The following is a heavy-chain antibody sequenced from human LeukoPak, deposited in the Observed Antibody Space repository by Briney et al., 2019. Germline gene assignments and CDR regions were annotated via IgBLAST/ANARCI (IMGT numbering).Heavy chain of an antibody. J-gene: IGHJ3*02. CDR2: IYYSGST. Sequence: SETLSLTCTVSGGSISSSSYYWGWIRQPPGKGLEWIGSIYYSGSTYYNPSLKSRVTISVDTSKNQFSLKLSSVTAADTAVYYCASVDILTGYYYDAFDIWGQGTMVTVSS. D-gene: IGHD3-9*01. V-gene: IGHV4-39*07. CDR3: ASVDILTGYYYDAFDI. CDR1: GGSISSSSYY.